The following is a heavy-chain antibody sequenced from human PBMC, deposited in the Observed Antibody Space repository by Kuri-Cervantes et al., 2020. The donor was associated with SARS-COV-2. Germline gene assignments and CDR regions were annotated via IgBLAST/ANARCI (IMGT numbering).Heavy chain of an antibody. J-gene: IGHJ4*02. CDR2: INPDGSYT. V-gene: IGHV3-74*01. CDR1: GFTFSGHW. CDR3: VRDGEHWNFDY. D-gene: IGHD1-1*01. Sequence: GESLKISCAASGFTFSGHWIHWVRQAPGKGLVWVSRINPDGSYTNNADSVKGRFTLSRDNAKNMPFLQMSSLRAEDTAVYYCVRDGEHWNFDYWGQGTLVTVSS.